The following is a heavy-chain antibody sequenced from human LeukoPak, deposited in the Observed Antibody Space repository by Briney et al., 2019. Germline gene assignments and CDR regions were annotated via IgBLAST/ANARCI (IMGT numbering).Heavy chain of an antibody. CDR2: IYYSGST. CDR1: GGSISSSSYY. Sequence: PSETLSLTCTVSGGSISSSSYYWGWIRQPPGKGLEWIGSIYYSGSTNYNPSLKSRVTISVDTSKNQFSLKLSSVTAADTAVYYCARGPKGGRYFDNMGTYFDYWGQGTLVTVSS. D-gene: IGHD3-9*01. J-gene: IGHJ4*02. V-gene: IGHV4-39*07. CDR3: ARGPKGGRYFDNMGTYFDY.